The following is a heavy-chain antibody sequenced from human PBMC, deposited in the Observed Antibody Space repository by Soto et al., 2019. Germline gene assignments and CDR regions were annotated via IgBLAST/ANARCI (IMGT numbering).Heavy chain of an antibody. D-gene: IGHD6-19*01. CDR3: AKGGRQWLVTSGFNY. J-gene: IGHJ4*02. CDR1: GCTFSDYA. Sequence: VQLVESGGGVVQPGRSLRLSCAASGCTFSDYAMHWVRQAPGKGLEWVAVVSHDGRNTHYADSVKGRFTISRDSSKNTVSLEMTSLRAEATAVYYCAKGGRQWLVTSGFNYWGQGALVTVSS. V-gene: IGHV3-30*18. CDR2: VSHDGRNT.